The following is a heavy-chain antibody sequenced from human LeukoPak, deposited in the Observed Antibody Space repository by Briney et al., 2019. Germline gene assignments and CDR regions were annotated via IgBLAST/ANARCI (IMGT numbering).Heavy chain of an antibody. Sequence: GRSLRLSCAASGFTFDDYAMHWVRQAPGKGLEWVSGISWNSGSIGYADSVKGRFTISRDNAKNSLYLQMNSLRAEDTALYSCAKAPNISSWVDYWGQGTLVTVSS. J-gene: IGHJ4*02. CDR3: AKAPNISSWVDY. CDR1: GFTFDDYA. D-gene: IGHD6-13*01. CDR2: ISWNSGSI. V-gene: IGHV3-9*01.